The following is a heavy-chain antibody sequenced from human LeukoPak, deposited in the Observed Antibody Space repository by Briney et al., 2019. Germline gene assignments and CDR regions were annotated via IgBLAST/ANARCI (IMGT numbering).Heavy chain of an antibody. CDR2: ISWNSGSI. Sequence: PGRSLRLSCAASGFTFDDYAMHWIRQAPGKGLEWVSGISWNSGSIGYADLVKGRFTISRDNAKNSLYLPMNSLIAEDMALYSCEKNRSDIVATLFDYGGQGTLVTVS. V-gene: IGHV3-9*03. J-gene: IGHJ4*02. CDR3: EKNRSDIVATLFDY. D-gene: IGHD5-12*01. CDR1: GFTFDDYA.